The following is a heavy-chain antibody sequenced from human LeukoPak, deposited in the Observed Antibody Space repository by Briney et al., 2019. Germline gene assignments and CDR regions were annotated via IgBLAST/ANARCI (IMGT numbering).Heavy chain of an antibody. J-gene: IGHJ4*02. CDR1: GGSISSSYYY. V-gene: IGHV4-39*01. CDR3: ARHLGT. Sequence: SETLSLTCTVSGGSISSSYYYWGWIRQPPGKGLEWIGSIYYSGSTYYNPSLKSRVTISVDTSKDQFSLKLRSVTAADTAVYHCARHLGTWGQGTLVTVSS. CDR2: IYYSGST. D-gene: IGHD1-26*01.